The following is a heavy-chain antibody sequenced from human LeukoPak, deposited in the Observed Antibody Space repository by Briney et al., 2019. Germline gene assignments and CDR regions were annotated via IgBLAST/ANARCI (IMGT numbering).Heavy chain of an antibody. J-gene: IGHJ4*02. D-gene: IGHD3-9*01. Sequence: GGSLRLSCAASGFTFSSYAMSWVRQAPGKGLEWVSAISGSGGSTYYADSVKGRFTISRDNSKNTLYLQMNSLRAEDTAVYYCAKETIRYFDWLLPWGYWGQGTLVTVSS. V-gene: IGHV3-23*01. CDR3: AKETIRYFDWLLPWGY. CDR1: GFTFSSYA. CDR2: ISGSGGST.